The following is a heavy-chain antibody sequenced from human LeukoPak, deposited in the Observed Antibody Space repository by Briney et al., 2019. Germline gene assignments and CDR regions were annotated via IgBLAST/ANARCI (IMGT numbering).Heavy chain of an antibody. J-gene: IGHJ4*02. CDR1: GFTFTNYD. V-gene: IGHV1-8*01. CDR2: MNPINGNT. D-gene: IGHD2-21*01. Sequence: ASVKVSCKATGFTFTNYDINWVRQATGQGLEWMGWMNPINGNTGYAQKFQGRVTMTRDTSISAAYMELRSLTSEDTAVYYCARGSHAVINWGQGTLVTVSS. CDR3: ARGSHAVIN.